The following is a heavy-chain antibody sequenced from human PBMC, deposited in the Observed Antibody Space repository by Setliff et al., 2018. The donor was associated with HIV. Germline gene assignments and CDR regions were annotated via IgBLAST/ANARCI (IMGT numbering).Heavy chain of an antibody. V-gene: IGHV4-34*01. Sequence: SETLSLTCAVYGGSFSGYYWRWIRQPPGKGLEWIGEINYSGSTNYNPSLKSRVTISVATSKNQVSLRLSSATAADTGVYYCARHRDPPGSSWIFYYYYMDLWGGGTTVTVSS. CDR1: GGSFSGYY. J-gene: IGHJ6*03. D-gene: IGHD6-13*01. CDR3: ARHRDPPGSSWIFYYYYMDL. CDR2: INYSGST.